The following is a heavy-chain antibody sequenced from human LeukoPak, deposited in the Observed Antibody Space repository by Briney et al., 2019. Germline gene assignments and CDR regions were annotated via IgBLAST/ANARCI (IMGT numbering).Heavy chain of an antibody. CDR2: IIPIFGTA. Sequence: SVKVSCKASGGTFNSYAISWVRQAPGQGLEWMGGIIPIFGTANYAQRFQGRVTITTDESTSTAYMELSSLRSEGTAVYYCARIGVGLAPDYWAREPWSPSPQ. CDR3: ARIGVGLAPDY. J-gene: IGHJ4*02. V-gene: IGHV1-69*05. CDR1: GGTFNSYA.